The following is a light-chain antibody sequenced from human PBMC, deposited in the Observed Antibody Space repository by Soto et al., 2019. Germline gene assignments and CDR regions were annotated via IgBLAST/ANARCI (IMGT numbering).Light chain of an antibody. Sequence: DIQMTQSPSTLSASVGDRVTITCRARQSISSWWAWYQEKPGKGTKLLISKASSLESGDPSRFSGSGSGTEFTLAISSLQPDDFATYYCQQYNSYITVGPGNKVDIK. J-gene: IGKJ3*01. V-gene: IGKV1-5*03. CDR1: QSISSW. CDR2: KAS. CDR3: QQYNSYIT.